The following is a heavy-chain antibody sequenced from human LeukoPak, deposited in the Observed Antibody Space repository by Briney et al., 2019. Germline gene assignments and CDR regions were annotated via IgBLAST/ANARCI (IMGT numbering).Heavy chain of an antibody. Sequence: GGSLRLSCAASGFTVSSNYMSWVRQAPGKGLEWVSVIYSGGSTYYADSVKGRFTISRDNSKNTLYLQMNSLRAEDTAVYYCAREVVYSGFDYWGHGTLVTVSS. V-gene: IGHV3-53*01. CDR3: AREVVYSGFDY. CDR2: IYSGGST. D-gene: IGHD4-11*01. CDR1: GFTVSSNY. J-gene: IGHJ4*01.